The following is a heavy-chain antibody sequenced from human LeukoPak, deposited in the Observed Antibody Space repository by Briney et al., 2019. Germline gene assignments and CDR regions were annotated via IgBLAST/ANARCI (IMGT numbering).Heavy chain of an antibody. V-gene: IGHV3-33*01. Sequence: GGSLRLSCAASGFTFSSYGMHWVRQAPGKGLEWVAVIWYDGSNKYYADSVKGRFTISRDNSKNTLYLQMNSLRAEDTAVYYCARVSGSSGYYGSLDYWGQGTLVTVSS. CDR2: IWYDGSNK. D-gene: IGHD3-22*01. CDR1: GFTFSSYG. CDR3: ARVSGSSGYYGSLDY. J-gene: IGHJ4*02.